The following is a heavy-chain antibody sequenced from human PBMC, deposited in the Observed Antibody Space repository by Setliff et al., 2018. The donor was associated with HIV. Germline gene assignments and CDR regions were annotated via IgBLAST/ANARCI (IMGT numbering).Heavy chain of an antibody. Sequence: PSQTLSLTCSVSGVSVGSGDYYWHWIRQHPEKALEWIGYIFHSGDTYYNPSLKSRISMSVDTSKNQFSLELTSLTAADTGVYYCATRPRIAARPFDYWGQGMLVTVSS. CDR1: GVSVGSGDYY. CDR2: IFHSGDT. J-gene: IGHJ4*02. CDR3: ATRPRIAARPFDY. D-gene: IGHD6-6*01. V-gene: IGHV4-31*03.